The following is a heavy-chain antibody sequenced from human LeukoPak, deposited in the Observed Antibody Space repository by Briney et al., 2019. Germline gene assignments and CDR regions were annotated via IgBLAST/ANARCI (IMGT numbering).Heavy chain of an antibody. J-gene: IGHJ4*02. CDR1: GFKFSSYN. CDR2: ITSSNNYI. CDR3: VKDRTGTYTLDY. D-gene: IGHD3-10*01. Sequence: GGSLRLSCAASGFKFSSYNMDWVRQAPGKGLEWVSSITSSNNYIYYADSVKGRFTISRDNAKNSVYLQMNSLRTEDTAVYYCVKDRTGTYTLDYWGQGTLVTVSS. V-gene: IGHV3-21*01.